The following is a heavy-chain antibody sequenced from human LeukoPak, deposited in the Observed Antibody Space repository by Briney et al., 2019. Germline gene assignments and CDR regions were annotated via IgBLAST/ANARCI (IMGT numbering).Heavy chain of an antibody. V-gene: IGHV3-23*01. J-gene: IGHJ6*03. CDR1: GFTFRNYA. CDR2: ISGSGGST. CDR3: AKFRGGTYYNYYMDV. Sequence: HPGGSLRLYCAASGFTFRNYAMSWVRQAPGKGLEWVSTISGSGGSTYYADSVKGRFTISRDKSKNTLYLQMNSLRDEDTAVYYCAKFRGGTYYNYYMDVWGKGTTVTVSS.